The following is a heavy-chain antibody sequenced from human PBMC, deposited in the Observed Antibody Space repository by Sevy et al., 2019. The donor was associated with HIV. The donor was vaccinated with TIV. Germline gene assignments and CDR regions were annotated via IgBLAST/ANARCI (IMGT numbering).Heavy chain of an antibody. CDR3: ARGDTVLPTGGFDL. V-gene: IGHV4-31*03. J-gene: IGHJ2*01. Sequence: SETLSLTCTVSGDSITNGDYYWTWIRQHPGKGLEWVGYIYYTGSTYYNPSPESRLTMSIDTSKNQFSLRLTSVTAADTAIYYCARGDTVLPTGGFDLWGRGTLVTVSS. D-gene: IGHD2-8*02. CDR1: GDSITNGDYY. CDR2: IYYTGST.